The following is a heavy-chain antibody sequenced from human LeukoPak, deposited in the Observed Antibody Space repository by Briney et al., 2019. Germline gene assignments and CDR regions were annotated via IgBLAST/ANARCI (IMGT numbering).Heavy chain of an antibody. J-gene: IGHJ4*02. CDR3: ARVDIYGDPTYSDY. V-gene: IGHV1-46*03. D-gene: IGHD4-17*01. CDR1: GYTFTRYY. Sequence: ASVKVSCKASGYTFTRYYIHWVRQAPGQGLEWMGIINPSGGSTNYAQKFQGRVTMTRDTSTSTVYMELSSLRSEDTAGYYCARVDIYGDPTYSDYWGQGTLVTVSS. CDR2: INPSGGST.